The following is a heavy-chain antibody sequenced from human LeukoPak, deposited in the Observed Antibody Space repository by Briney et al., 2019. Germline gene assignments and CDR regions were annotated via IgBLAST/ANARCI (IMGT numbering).Heavy chain of an antibody. CDR2: ISYDGSNK. J-gene: IGHJ4*02. D-gene: IGHD5-12*01. Sequence: GGSLRLSCAASGFTFSSYAMHWVRQAPGKGLEWVAVISYDGSNKYYADSVKGRFTISRDNSKNTLYLQMNSLRAEDTAVYYCAKKGYDYWGQGTLVTVSS. CDR1: GFTFSSYA. CDR3: AKKGYDY. V-gene: IGHV3-30-3*02.